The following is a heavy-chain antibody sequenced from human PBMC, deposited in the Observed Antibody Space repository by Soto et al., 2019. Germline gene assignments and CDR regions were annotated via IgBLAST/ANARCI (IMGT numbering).Heavy chain of an antibody. D-gene: IGHD6-13*01. V-gene: IGHV4-59*08. CDR3: ARHRSSSPNLPFDY. CDR1: GGSINNYY. Sequence: QVQLQESGPGLVKPSETLSLTYTVSGGSINNYYWSWIRQPPGKGLEWIGYIYYSGSTEYNPSLKSRSTITVNNSRNQFPPKPSPVTATDTAVYYCARHRSSSPNLPFDYWGQGTLVTVSS. J-gene: IGHJ4*02. CDR2: IYYSGST.